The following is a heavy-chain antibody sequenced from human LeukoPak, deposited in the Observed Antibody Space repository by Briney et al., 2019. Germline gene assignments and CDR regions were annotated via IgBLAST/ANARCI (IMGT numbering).Heavy chain of an antibody. CDR2: ISYDGSNK. V-gene: IGHV3-30*03. J-gene: IGHJ4*02. CDR1: GFAFSSYG. Sequence: PGGSLRLSCAASGFAFSSYGMHWVRQAPGKGLEWVAVISYDGSNKYYADSVKGRFTISRDNSKNTLYLQMNSLRAEDTAVYYCARALPGIAAAGTFDYWGQGTLVTVSS. CDR3: ARALPGIAAAGTFDY. D-gene: IGHD6-13*01.